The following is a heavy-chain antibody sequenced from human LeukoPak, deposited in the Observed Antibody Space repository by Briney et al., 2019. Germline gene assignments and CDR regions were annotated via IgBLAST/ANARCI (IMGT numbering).Heavy chain of an antibody. J-gene: IGHJ5*02. CDR1: GYTCTGYY. CDR2: INPNSGGT. V-gene: IGHV1-2*02. D-gene: IGHD3-9*01. CDR3: ARDLRYFDWSDKRDWFDP. Sequence: ASVKVSCKASGYTCTGYYMHWVRQAPGQGLEWMGWINPNSGGTNYAQKFQGRVTMTRDTSISTAYMELSRLRSDDTAVYYCARDLRYFDWSDKRDWFDPWGQGTLVTVSS.